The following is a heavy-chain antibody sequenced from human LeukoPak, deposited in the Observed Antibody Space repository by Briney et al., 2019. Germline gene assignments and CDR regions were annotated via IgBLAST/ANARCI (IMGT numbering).Heavy chain of an antibody. Sequence: ASVKVSCKTSGYTFTNYYIQWVRQAPGQGLKWMGRINPKSGATKSAEGFQGRVSLTRDTSIDTAYLDVTGLTSDDPAVYFCARGVYYGSGSYVFEYWGQGTQIIVSS. J-gene: IGHJ4*02. V-gene: IGHV1-2*02. CDR2: INPKSGAT. CDR1: GYTFTNYY. CDR3: ARGVYYGSGSYVFEY. D-gene: IGHD3-10*01.